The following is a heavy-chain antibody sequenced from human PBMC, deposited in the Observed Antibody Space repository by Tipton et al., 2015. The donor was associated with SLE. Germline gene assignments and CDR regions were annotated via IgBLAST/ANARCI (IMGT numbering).Heavy chain of an antibody. CDR1: GGSISSGSYY. CDR3: ARHITMVQGVIMGWFDP. CDR2: IYTSGST. V-gene: IGHV4-61*09. D-gene: IGHD3-10*01. Sequence: TLSLTCTVSGGSISSGSYYWGWIRQPAGKGLEWIGHIYTSGSTNYNPPLKSRVTISVDTSKNQFSLKLSSVTAADTAVYYCARHITMVQGVIMGWFDPWGQGTLVTVSS. J-gene: IGHJ5*02.